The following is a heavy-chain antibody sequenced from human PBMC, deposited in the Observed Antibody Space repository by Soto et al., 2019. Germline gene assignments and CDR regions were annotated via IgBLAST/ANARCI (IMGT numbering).Heavy chain of an antibody. CDR3: AKFGRNWKPDD. J-gene: IGHJ1*01. CDR2: ISYDGSNK. Sequence: QVQLVESGGGVVQPGRSLRISCTASGYSFSTYGMHWVRQAPGKGLEWVIFISYDGSNKFYLDSVKGRFSISRDNSRNTLYLQMNSLRPEDTATYYCAKFGRNWKPDDWGQGTLVTVSS. CDR1: GYSFSTYG. D-gene: IGHD1-20*01. V-gene: IGHV3-30*18.